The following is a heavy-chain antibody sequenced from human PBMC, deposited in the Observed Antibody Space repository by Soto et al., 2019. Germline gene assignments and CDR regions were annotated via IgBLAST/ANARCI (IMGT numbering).Heavy chain of an antibody. Sequence: SENLSLTYTVSAGSLRRSSYYWGWIRQPPGKGLEWIGSIYYSGSTYYNPSLKSRVTISVDTSKNQFSLKLSSLTAADTVVYYCARGYYYYGMDVWGQGTTVT. J-gene: IGHJ6*02. CDR1: AGSLRRSSYY. CDR3: ARGYYYYGMDV. V-gene: IGHV4-39*01. CDR2: IYYSGST.